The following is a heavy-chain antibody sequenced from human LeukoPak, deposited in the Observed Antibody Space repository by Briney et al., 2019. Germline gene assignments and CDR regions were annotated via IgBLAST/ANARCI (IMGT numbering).Heavy chain of an antibody. CDR2: INSDGSST. CDR1: GFTFSSYW. Sequence: GGSLRLSCAASGFTFSSYWMHWVRQAPGKGRVWVSRINSDGSSTSYADSVKGRFTISRDNAKNTLYLQMNSLRAEDTAVYYCARLLRPYSGSYYIIGWGQGTLVTVSS. V-gene: IGHV3-74*01. J-gene: IGHJ1*01. D-gene: IGHD1-26*01. CDR3: ARLLRPYSGSYYIIG.